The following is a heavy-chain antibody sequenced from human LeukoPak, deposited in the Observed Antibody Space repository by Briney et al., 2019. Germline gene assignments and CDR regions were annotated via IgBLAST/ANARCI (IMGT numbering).Heavy chain of an antibody. CDR1: GVSISDGRYY. V-gene: IGHV4-31*03. Sequence: SETLSLTCNVSGVSISDGRYYWTWIRQHPGKGLEWIVYKYYSGSAKYNPSLKSRLTISLDTSKNRFSLQLSSVTAADTAMYYCATPYCSSLSCLDVFNIWGQGTMVTVSS. J-gene: IGHJ3*02. CDR3: ATPYCSSLSCLDVFNI. D-gene: IGHD2-2*01. CDR2: KYYSGSA.